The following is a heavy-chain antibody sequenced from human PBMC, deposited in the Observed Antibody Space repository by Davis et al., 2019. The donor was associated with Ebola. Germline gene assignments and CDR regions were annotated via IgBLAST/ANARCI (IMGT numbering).Heavy chain of an antibody. CDR3: ARDPGDDFGYVYYYMDV. Sequence: GGSLRLSCAASGFTFSSYAMTWVRQAPGTGLDWVSSIDTNGATYYAGSVRGRFTISRDNSKNTMYLQMNSLRAEDTAVYYCARDPGDDFGYVYYYMDVWGKGTTVTVSS. J-gene: IGHJ6*03. D-gene: IGHD3-3*01. V-gene: IGHV3-23*01. CDR1: GFTFSSYA. CDR2: IDTNGAT.